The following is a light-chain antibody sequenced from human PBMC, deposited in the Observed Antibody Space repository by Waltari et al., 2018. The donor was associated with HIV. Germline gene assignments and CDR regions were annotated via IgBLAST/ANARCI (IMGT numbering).Light chain of an antibody. Sequence: QSVLTQPPSVSGTPGQRVSISCSGSSSNIGSNYVYWYQQLPGTAPKLLIYRNNQRPSGVPDRFSCSKSGTSASLAISGLRSEDEADYYCAAWDDSLSGPCVFGGGTKLTVL. CDR1: SSNIGSNY. V-gene: IGLV1-47*01. CDR2: RNN. CDR3: AAWDDSLSGPCV. J-gene: IGLJ3*02.